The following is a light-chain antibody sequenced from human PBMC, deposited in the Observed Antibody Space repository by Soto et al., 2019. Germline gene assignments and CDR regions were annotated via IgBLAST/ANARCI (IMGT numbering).Light chain of an antibody. Sequence: DIVSAQSPGTLSLSPGERATLSCRASQSVSSNNLAWYQQRPGQAPRVVIYGASTRATGIPERFSGSGSGTDFTLTISRLEPEDFAVYYCQQYGRSPFTFGPGTKVDIK. J-gene: IGKJ3*01. CDR2: GAS. CDR1: QSVSSNN. V-gene: IGKV3-20*01. CDR3: QQYGRSPFT.